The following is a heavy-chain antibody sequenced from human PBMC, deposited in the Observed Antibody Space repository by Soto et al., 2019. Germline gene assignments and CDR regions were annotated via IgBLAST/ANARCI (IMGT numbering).Heavy chain of an antibody. CDR3: ARSRVEGSSWYLAWNSVDP. CDR1: GYTFTSYG. Sequence: ASVKVSCKASGYTFTSYGISWVRQAPGQGLEWMGWISAYNGNTNYAQKLQGRVTMTTDTSTSTAYMELRSLRSDDTAVYYCARSRVEGSSWYLAWNSVDPWGQGTLVTVSS. D-gene: IGHD6-13*01. J-gene: IGHJ5*02. CDR2: ISAYNGNT. V-gene: IGHV1-18*01.